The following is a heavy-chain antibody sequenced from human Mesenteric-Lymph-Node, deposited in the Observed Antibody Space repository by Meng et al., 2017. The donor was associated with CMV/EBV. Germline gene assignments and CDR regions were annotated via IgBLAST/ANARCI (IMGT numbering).Heavy chain of an antibody. CDR1: GDSVSSNSAA. CDR2: TYYRSKWYN. Sequence: GDSVSSNSAAWNWIRQSPSRGLEWLGRTYYRSKWYNDYAVSVKSRVTINPDTSKNQFSLQLNSVTLEDTAVYYCARGGSSWPYYFDYWGQGTLVTVSS. CDR3: ARGGSSWPYYFDY. V-gene: IGHV6-1*01. J-gene: IGHJ4*02. D-gene: IGHD6-13*01.